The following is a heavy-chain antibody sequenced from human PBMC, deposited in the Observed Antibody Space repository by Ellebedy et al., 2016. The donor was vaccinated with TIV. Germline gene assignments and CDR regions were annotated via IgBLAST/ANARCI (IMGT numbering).Heavy chain of an antibody. CDR3: AKPFVGHCISTVCYVFDD. D-gene: IGHD2-2*01. V-gene: IGHV3-30*18. CDR2: LSYDGSNE. CDR1: GFTFSSYS. Sequence: GESLKISCAASGFTFSSYSMHWVRQAPGKRLEWVAALSYDGSNEYYGDSLRGRFTISRDSSKKTLYLQMNSLRPEDTAVYYCAKPFVGHCISTVCYVFDDWGQGTLVTVSS. J-gene: IGHJ4*02.